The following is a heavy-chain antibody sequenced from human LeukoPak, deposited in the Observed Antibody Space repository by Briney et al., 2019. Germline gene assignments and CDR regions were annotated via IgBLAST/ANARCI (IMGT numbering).Heavy chain of an antibody. Sequence: SETLSLTCTVSGGSISSYYWSWIRQPPGKGLEWIGYIYYSGSTNYNPSLKSRVTISVDTSKNQFSLKLSSVAAADTAVYYCARDTFSGIAAAGTVWGQGTLVTVSS. CDR1: GGSISSYY. J-gene: IGHJ4*02. CDR3: ARDTFSGIAAAGTV. CDR2: IYYSGST. D-gene: IGHD6-13*01. V-gene: IGHV4-59*01.